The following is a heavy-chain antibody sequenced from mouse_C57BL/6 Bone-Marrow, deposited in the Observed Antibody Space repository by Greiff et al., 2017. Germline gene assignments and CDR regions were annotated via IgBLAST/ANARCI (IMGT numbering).Heavy chain of an antibody. CDR1: GYSFTGYF. CDR3: ARPLLFYGSSGYAMDY. D-gene: IGHD1-1*01. V-gene: IGHV1-20*01. CDR2: INPYNGDT. J-gene: IGHJ4*01. Sequence: EVKLMESGPELVKPGDSVKISCKASGYSFTGYFMNWVMQSHGKSLEWIGRINPYNGDTFYNQKFKGKATLTVDKSSSTALMELRSLTSEDAAVYYCARPLLFYGSSGYAMDYWGQGTSVTVAS.